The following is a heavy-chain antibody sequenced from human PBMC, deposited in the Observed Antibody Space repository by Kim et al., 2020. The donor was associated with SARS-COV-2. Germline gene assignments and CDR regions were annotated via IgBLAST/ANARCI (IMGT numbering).Heavy chain of an antibody. V-gene: IGHV1-2*06. CDR2: INPNSGGT. D-gene: IGHD3-22*01. CDR3: ASFSYYYDSSGTFDY. Sequence: ASVKVSCKASGYTFTGYYMHWVRQPPGQGLEWMGRINPNSGGTNYAQKFQGRVTMTRDTSISTAYMELSRLRSDDTAVYYCASFSYYYDSSGTFDYWGQGTLVTVSS. CDR1: GYTFTGYY. J-gene: IGHJ4*02.